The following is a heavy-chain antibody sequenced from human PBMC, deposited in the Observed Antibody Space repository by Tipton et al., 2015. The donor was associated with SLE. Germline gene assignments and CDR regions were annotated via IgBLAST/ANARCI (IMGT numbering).Heavy chain of an antibody. CDR1: RGSISSNSHY. V-gene: IGHV4-39*07. CDR3: ASRGIAAAGTGTYAFDI. Sequence: TLSLTCTVFRGSISSNSHYWAWLRQPPGKGLEWLGSVYYSGTAYYNPSLKSRVTVSVDTSKNQFSLKLSSVTAADTAVYYCASRGIAAAGTGTYAFDIWGQGTMVTVSS. D-gene: IGHD6-13*01. CDR2: VYYSGTA. J-gene: IGHJ3*02.